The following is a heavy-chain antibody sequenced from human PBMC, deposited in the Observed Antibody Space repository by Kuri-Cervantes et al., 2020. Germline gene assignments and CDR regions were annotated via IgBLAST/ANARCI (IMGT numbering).Heavy chain of an antibody. V-gene: IGHV3-30*18. J-gene: IGHJ6*02. D-gene: IGHD5-24*01. CDR1: GFTFSSYW. CDR3: AKDPSRWLQLMGRGWDYYYYYGMDV. Sequence: GGSLRLSCAASGFTFSSYWMSWVRQAPGKGLEWVAVISYDGSNKYYADSVKGRFTISRDNSKNTLYLQMNSLRVEDTAVYYCAKDPSRWLQLMGRGWDYYYYYGMDVWGQGTTVTVSS. CDR2: ISYDGSNK.